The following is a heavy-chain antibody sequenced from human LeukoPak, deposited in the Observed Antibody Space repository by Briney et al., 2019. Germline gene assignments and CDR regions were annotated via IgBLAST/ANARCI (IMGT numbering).Heavy chain of an antibody. V-gene: IGHV3-74*03. CDR2: IKSDGTST. J-gene: IGHJ4*02. CDR3: TRPDWATGSYDEF. D-gene: IGHD1-26*01. Sequence: PGGSLRLSCTASGFTFSNYWMHWVRQAPGKGLTWVSRIKSDGTSTTYADSVKGRFTISRDNAKNTLFLQMTGLRVEDTAMYYCTRPDWATGSYDEFWGQGTRVTVSS. CDR1: GFTFSNYW.